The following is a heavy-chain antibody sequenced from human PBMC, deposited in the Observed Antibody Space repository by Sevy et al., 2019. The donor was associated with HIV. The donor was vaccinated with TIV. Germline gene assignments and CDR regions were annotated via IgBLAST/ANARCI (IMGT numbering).Heavy chain of an antibody. CDR2: ISGSGGST. D-gene: IGHD6-6*01. J-gene: IGHJ4*02. CDR3: AKGGYSSSFFFFDY. CDR1: GFTFSSYA. Sequence: GGYLRLSCAASGFTFSSYAMSWVRQAPGKGLEWVSAISGSGGSTYYADSVKGRFTISRDNSKNTLYLQMNSLRAEDTAIYYCAKGGYSSSFFFFDYWGQGTLVTVSS. V-gene: IGHV3-23*01.